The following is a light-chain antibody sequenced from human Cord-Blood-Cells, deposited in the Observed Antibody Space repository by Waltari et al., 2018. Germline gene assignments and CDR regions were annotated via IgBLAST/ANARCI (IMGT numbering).Light chain of an antibody. CDR1: KLGDKY. CDR3: QAWDSSTVV. Sequence: SYELTQPPSVSVSQGQTASITCSGEKLGDKYACWYQQKPGQSPVLVIYQDSKRPSGIPERFSGSNSGNTATLTISGTQAMDEADYYCQAWDSSTVVFGGGTKLTVL. CDR2: QDS. V-gene: IGLV3-1*01. J-gene: IGLJ2*01.